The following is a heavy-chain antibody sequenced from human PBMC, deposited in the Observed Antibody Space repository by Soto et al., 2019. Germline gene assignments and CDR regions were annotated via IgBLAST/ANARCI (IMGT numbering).Heavy chain of an antibody. V-gene: IGHV3-7*01. CDR1: GFTFGNYW. J-gene: IGHJ6*02. Sequence: GGSLRLSCAASGFTFGNYWMTWVRQAPGKGLEWVANIDLDGNEKYYVDSVEGRFTISRDNAKNSLDLQMNSLRVEDTAVYYCAREAHGMDVWGHGTTVTISS. CDR3: AREAHGMDV. CDR2: IDLDGNEK.